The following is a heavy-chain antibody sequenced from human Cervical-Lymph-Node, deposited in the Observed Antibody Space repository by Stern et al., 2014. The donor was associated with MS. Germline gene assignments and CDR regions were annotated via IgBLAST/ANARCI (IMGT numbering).Heavy chain of an antibody. V-gene: IGHV4-30-4*01. CDR3: ARSTDSVEEAFDY. CDR2: FFYGGST. D-gene: IGHD3-16*01. CDR1: GGSISSGDFS. Sequence: VQLQESGPGLVKPSQTLSLTCTVSGGSISSGDFSWRWIRQSPGKGLAWIGYFFYGGSTDYNPSLRSRVTISGDTSKNQFSLKLSSVTAADTAVYYCARSTDSVEEAFDYWGQGNLVTVSS. J-gene: IGHJ4*02.